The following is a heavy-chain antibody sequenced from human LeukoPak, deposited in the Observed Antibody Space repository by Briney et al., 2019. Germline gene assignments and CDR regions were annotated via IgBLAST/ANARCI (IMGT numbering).Heavy chain of an antibody. CDR2: IKQEVSEK. CDR3: ARARRVGSGSYFDY. D-gene: IGHD3-10*01. J-gene: IGHJ4*02. V-gene: IGHV3-7*01. Sequence: PGGSLRQTCAASRCTFSRYWMSWVRQAAGKGLAWVANIKQEVSEKYYVDSVKGRFTISRDNAKNSLYLQMNSLRAEDTAVYYCARARRVGSGSYFDYWGQGTLVTVSS. CDR1: RCTFSRYW.